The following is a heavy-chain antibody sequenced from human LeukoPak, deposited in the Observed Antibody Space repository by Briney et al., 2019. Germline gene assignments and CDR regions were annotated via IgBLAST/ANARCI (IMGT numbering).Heavy chain of an antibody. CDR1: GFTFSSYG. D-gene: IGHD7-27*01. J-gene: IGHJ4*02. CDR2: ISSSSSYI. CDR3: ARDNSNWGSVGYFDY. V-gene: IGHV3-21*04. Sequence: PGGSLRLSCAASGFTFSSYGMHWVRQAPGKGLEWVSSISSSSSYIYYADSVKGRFTISRDNAKNSLYLQMNSLRAEDTAVYYCARDNSNWGSVGYFDYWGQGTLVTVSS.